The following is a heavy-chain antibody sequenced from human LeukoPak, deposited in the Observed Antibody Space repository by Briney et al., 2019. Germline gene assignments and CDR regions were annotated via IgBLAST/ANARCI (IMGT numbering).Heavy chain of an antibody. Sequence: PGGSLRLSCVASGLTFSSYAMNWVRQAPGKGLEWDSGISGSGGSTNYADSVKGRFTISSDTSKSTLELQMNSLRAEDTAVYYCTTDEFGDYDILTALDYWGQGTLVTVSS. J-gene: IGHJ4*02. D-gene: IGHD3-9*01. CDR2: ISGSGGST. CDR3: TTDEFGDYDILTALDY. V-gene: IGHV3-23*01. CDR1: GLTFSSYA.